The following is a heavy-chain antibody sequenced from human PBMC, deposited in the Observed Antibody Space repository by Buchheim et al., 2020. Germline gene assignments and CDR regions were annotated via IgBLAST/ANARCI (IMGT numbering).Heavy chain of an antibody. Sequence: QVQLVESGGGVVQPGRSLRLSCAASGFTFSSYGMHWVRQAPGKGLEWVAVISYDGSNKYYADFVKGRFTTSRDNSKNTLYLKMNSLRAEDTAGYYCAKEAGVRDYYGMDVWGQGTT. CDR3: AKEAGVRDYYGMDV. D-gene: IGHD3-10*01. V-gene: IGHV3-30*18. J-gene: IGHJ6*02. CDR1: GFTFSSYG. CDR2: ISYDGSNK.